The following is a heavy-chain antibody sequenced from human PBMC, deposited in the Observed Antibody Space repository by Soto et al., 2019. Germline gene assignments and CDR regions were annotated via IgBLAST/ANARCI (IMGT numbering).Heavy chain of an antibody. CDR1: GFTVTNYD. Sequence: GSLRISCAASGFTVTNYDMHWVRQAPGKGLEWMALILHDGSAEYYADSVKGRFTISRDNSKNTLYLQMNSLRAEDTAVYYCARSRDGYSFYFYYGMDGWGQGTTVTVSS. CDR3: ARSRDGYSFYFYYGMDG. V-gene: IGHV3-30*03. J-gene: IGHJ6*02. D-gene: IGHD4-4*01. CDR2: ILHDGSAE.